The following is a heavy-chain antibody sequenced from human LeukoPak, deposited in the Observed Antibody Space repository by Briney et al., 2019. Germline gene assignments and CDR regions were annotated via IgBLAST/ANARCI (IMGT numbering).Heavy chain of an antibody. CDR2: ISYTGTYI. Sequence: GGSLRLSCAASAFSLNTYNMNWVRRAPGKGLQFVSSISYTGTYIYYADSVKGRFTISRDNSKNTLYLQMNSLRAEDTAVYYCAKGGTITIFGVVPGWFDPWGQGTLVTVSS. CDR1: AFSLNTYN. CDR3: AKGGTITIFGVVPGWFDP. J-gene: IGHJ5*02. V-gene: IGHV3-21*04. D-gene: IGHD3-3*01.